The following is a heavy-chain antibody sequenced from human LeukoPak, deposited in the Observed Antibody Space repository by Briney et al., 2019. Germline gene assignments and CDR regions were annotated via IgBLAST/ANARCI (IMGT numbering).Heavy chain of an antibody. CDR1: GVTVSSNY. CDR3: ARDREYDFWSGYFYN. Sequence: PGGSLRLSCAASGVTVSSNYMSWVRQAPGKGLEWVSVIYSGGSTYYADSVKGRFTISRDNSKNTLYLQMNSLRAEDTAVYYCARDREYDFWSGYFYNWGQGTLVTVSS. D-gene: IGHD3-3*01. V-gene: IGHV3-66*02. CDR2: IYSGGST. J-gene: IGHJ4*02.